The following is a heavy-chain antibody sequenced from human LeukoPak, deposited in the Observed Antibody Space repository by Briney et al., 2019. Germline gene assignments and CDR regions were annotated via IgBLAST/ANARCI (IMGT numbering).Heavy chain of an antibody. CDR3: ARGSYYDSSGYRAEYFQH. V-gene: IGHV4-38-2*02. J-gene: IGHJ1*01. CDR2: IYHYGGT. D-gene: IGHD3-22*01. Sequence: SETLSLTCTVSGHSIINSYYWGWIRQPPGKGLEWIGSIYHYGGTYYNPSLKSRVTISIDTSKNQFSLKLSSVTAADTAVYYCARGSYYDSSGYRAEYFQHWGQGTLVTVSS. CDR1: GHSIINSYY.